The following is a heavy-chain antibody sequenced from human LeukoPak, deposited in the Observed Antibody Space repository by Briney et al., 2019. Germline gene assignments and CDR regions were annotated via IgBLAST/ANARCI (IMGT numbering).Heavy chain of an antibody. V-gene: IGHV3-48*02. D-gene: IGHD2-15*01. J-gene: IGHJ4*02. Sequence: PGGSLRLSCVASGFTFRSHTMNWVRQAPGKGLEWVSYISSSSSTIYYADSVKGRFTISRDDAKNSLFLQMNSLRDEDTAVYYCARDFSGGSCYLDYWGQGTLVTVSS. CDR3: ARDFSGGSCYLDY. CDR2: ISSSSSTI. CDR1: GFTFRSHT.